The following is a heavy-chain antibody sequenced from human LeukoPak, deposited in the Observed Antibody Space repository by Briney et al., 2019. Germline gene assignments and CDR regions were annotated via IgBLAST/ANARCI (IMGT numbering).Heavy chain of an antibody. CDR2: IYTSGST. Sequence: KSSETLSLTCTVSGDSISSYSWSWIRQPAGKGLEWIGLIYTSGSTNYNPSLKSRVTMSVDTSKNQFSLKLSSVTAADTAVYYCARGAAAGTGRYYYYYMDVWGKGTTVTVSS. D-gene: IGHD6-13*01. J-gene: IGHJ6*03. V-gene: IGHV4-4*07. CDR3: ARGAAAGTGRYYYYYMDV. CDR1: GDSISSYS.